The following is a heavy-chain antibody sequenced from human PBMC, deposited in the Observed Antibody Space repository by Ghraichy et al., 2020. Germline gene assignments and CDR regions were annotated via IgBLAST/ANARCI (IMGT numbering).Heavy chain of an antibody. CDR3: AKDFRADKYYYYGLDV. CDR2: ISWNSGSI. J-gene: IGHJ6*02. Sequence: GGSLRLSCAASGLTFDDYDMHWVRQAPGKGLEWVSGISWNSGSIGYADSVKGRFTISRDNAKNSLYLQMNSLRAEDTALYYCAKDFRADKYYYYGLDVWGQGTTVTVSS. V-gene: IGHV3-9*01. CDR1: GLTFDDYD.